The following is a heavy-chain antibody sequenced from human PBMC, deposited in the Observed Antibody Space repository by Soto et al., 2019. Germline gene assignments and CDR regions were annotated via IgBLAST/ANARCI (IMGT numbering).Heavy chain of an antibody. Sequence: SETLSLTCTVSGGSISSYYWSWIRQPPGKGLEWIGYIYYSGSTNYNPSLKSRVTISVDTSKNQFSLKLSSVTAADTAVYYCARGPGRLSGYYTGFDYWGQGTLVTVSS. CDR3: ARGPGRLSGYYTGFDY. V-gene: IGHV4-59*01. CDR2: IYYSGST. CDR1: GGSISSYY. D-gene: IGHD3-3*01. J-gene: IGHJ4*02.